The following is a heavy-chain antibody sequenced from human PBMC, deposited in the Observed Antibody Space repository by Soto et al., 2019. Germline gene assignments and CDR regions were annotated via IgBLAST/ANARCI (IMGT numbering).Heavy chain of an antibody. CDR2: ISYDGSNK. J-gene: IGHJ5*02. D-gene: IGHD6-13*01. Sequence: GGSLRLSCAASGFTFSSYGMHWVRQAPGKGLVWVAVISYDGSNKYYADSVKGRFTISRDNSKNTLYLQMNSLTAEDTAVYYCAKRGYGRYHWFDPWGQGTLVTVSS. CDR3: AKRGYGRYHWFDP. V-gene: IGHV3-30*18. CDR1: GFTFSSYG.